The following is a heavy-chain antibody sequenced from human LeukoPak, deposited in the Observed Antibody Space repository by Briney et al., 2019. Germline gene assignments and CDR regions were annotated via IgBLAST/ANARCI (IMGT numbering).Heavy chain of an antibody. CDR3: ARGTPRGEFDY. CDR1: GYTFNGYY. J-gene: IGHJ4*02. V-gene: IGHV1-46*02. CDR2: INPSGGST. Sequence: ASVKVSCKASGYTFNGYYMHWVRQAPGQGLEWMGIINPSGGSTSYAQQFQGRVTMTRDMSTSTVYMELSSLRSEDTGVYYCARGTPRGEFDYWGQGTLVTVSS. D-gene: IGHD3-16*01.